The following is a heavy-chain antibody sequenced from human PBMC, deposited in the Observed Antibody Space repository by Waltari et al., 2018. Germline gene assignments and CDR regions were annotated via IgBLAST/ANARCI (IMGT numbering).Heavy chain of an antibody. CDR2: IYTTGST. CDR1: GGSLSSYS. D-gene: IGHD2-2*01. Sequence: QVQLPESVPGLVKPSETLSLTCTVSGGSLSSYSWRCIRPPARQGLEWIGRIYTTGSTNYNPSLKSRVTMSVDTSKNQFSLKLSSVTAADTAVYYCAAGLGYCSSTSCYDPLAPYYMDVWGKGTTVTISS. J-gene: IGHJ6*03. CDR3: AAGLGYCSSTSCYDPLAPYYMDV. V-gene: IGHV4-4*07.